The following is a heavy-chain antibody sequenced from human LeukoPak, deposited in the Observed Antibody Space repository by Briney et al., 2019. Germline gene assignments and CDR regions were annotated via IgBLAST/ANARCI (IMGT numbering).Heavy chain of an antibody. Sequence: GGSLRLSCAASGFTFSTYAMSWVRQAPGKGLEWVSAISGSGGSTYYADSVKGRFTISRDNSKNTLYLQMNSLRAEDTAVYYCAKDQSSSSRRYFDLWGRGTLVTVSS. V-gene: IGHV3-23*01. CDR2: ISGSGGST. J-gene: IGHJ2*01. D-gene: IGHD6-6*01. CDR1: GFTFSTYA. CDR3: AKDQSSSSRRYFDL.